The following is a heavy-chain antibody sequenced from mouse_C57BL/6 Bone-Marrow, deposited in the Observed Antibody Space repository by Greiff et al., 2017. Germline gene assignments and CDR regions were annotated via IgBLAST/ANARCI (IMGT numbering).Heavy chain of an antibody. CDR1: GYTFTSYW. CDR3: AGVPVSTYWYFDV. Sequence: QVQLQQPGAELVRPGSSVKLSCKASGYTFTSYWMDWVKQGTGQGLEWIGNIYPSDSETHYNQKFKDKATLTVDKSSSTAYMQLSSLTSEDSAVYYCAGVPVSTYWYFDVWGTGTTVTVSS. V-gene: IGHV1-61*01. D-gene: IGHD5-1*01. CDR2: IYPSDSET. J-gene: IGHJ1*03.